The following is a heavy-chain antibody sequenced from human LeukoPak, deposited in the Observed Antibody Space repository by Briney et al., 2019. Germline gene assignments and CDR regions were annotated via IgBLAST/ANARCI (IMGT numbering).Heavy chain of an antibody. D-gene: IGHD3-10*01. CDR3: ARESWSFDY. CDR2: ISSSSNTI. Sequence: GGSLRLSCAASGFTFSSYSMNWVRQAPGKGLEWVSYISSSSNTIYYADSVKGRFTISRDNAKNSLYLQMNSLRAEDTAVYYCARESWSFDYWGQGTLVTVSS. V-gene: IGHV3-48*01. J-gene: IGHJ4*02. CDR1: GFTFSSYS.